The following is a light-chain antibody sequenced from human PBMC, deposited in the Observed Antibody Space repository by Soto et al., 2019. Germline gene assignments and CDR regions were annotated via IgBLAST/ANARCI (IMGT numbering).Light chain of an antibody. CDR3: YSYTTSNTYV. Sequence: QSALTQPASVSGSPGQSITISCAGTSSDVGGYNYVSWYQHHPGKVPQLMIYDVTNRPSGVSNRFSGSKSGNTASLTISGLQPEDEADYYCYSYTTSNTYVFGPGTKLTVL. CDR2: DVT. V-gene: IGLV2-14*03. J-gene: IGLJ1*01. CDR1: SSDVGGYNY.